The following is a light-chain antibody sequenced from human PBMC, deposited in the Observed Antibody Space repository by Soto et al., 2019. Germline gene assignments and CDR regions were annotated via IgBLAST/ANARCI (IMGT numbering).Light chain of an antibody. J-gene: IGKJ1*01. V-gene: IGKV1-5*01. CDR2: DAS. Sequence: DIQMTQSPSTLSASVGDRVTITCRASQSVSTWLAWYQQKPGKAPQLLIYDASILESGVPPRFSGSGSVTELTLTISRLEPEDFAVYYCQQYGRSPVTFGQGTKVDIK. CDR3: QQYGRSPVT. CDR1: QSVSTW.